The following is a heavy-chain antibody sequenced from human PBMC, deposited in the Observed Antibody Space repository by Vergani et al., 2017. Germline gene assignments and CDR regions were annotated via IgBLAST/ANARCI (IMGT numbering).Heavy chain of an antibody. V-gene: IGHV4-39*01. CDR2: IYYSGST. CDR1: GGPISSSSYY. CDR3: ASYSCYDYGADY. Sequence: QLQLQESGPGLVKPSETLSLTCTVPGGPISSSSYYWGWIRQPPGKGLEWIGSIYYSGSTYYNPSLKSRVTISVDTSKNQFSLKLSSVTAADTAVYYCASYSCYDYGADYWGQGTLVTVSS. D-gene: IGHD5-12*01. J-gene: IGHJ4*02.